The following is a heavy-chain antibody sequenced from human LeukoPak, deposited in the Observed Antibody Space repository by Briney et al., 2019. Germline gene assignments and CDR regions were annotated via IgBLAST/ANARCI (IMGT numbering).Heavy chain of an antibody. CDR1: GGSFSGYY. CDR3: ARRRYCSRTSCYTNPSRFYYYYYMDV. Sequence: PSETLSLTCAVYGGSFSGYYWSWIRQPPGKGLEWIGEINHSGSTNYNPSLKSRVTISVDTSKNQFPLKLSSVTAADTAVYYCARRRYCSRTSCYTNPSRFYYYYYMDVWGKGTTVTVSS. V-gene: IGHV4-34*01. D-gene: IGHD2-2*02. J-gene: IGHJ6*03. CDR2: INHSGST.